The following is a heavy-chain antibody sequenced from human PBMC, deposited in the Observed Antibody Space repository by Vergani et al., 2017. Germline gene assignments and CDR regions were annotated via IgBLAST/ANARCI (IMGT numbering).Heavy chain of an antibody. D-gene: IGHD6-13*01. Sequence: QVQLVESGGGVVQPGTSLRLSCEASGFKFSQFGMHWVRQGPGKGLEWVAFISYDGSKTQYADSEKGRVTISRDNSKNTVGLEMSSLRVDDTATYYCARHKEQLVPGNYYYYYYMDVWGKGTTVTVSS. CDR3: ARHKEQLVPGNYYYYYYMDV. J-gene: IGHJ6*03. V-gene: IGHV3-33*05. CDR2: ISYDGSKT. CDR1: GFKFSQFG.